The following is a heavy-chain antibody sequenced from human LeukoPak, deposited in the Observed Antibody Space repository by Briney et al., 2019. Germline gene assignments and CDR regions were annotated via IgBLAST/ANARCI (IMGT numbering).Heavy chain of an antibody. CDR3: TRDGGVGY. V-gene: IGHV3-74*03. CDR1: GFSFSTSW. D-gene: IGHD3-16*01. J-gene: IGHJ4*02. CDR2: ISSDGSSI. Sequence: GGSLRLSGAASGFSFSTSWMHWVRQAPGKGLVWVSHISSDGSSIKYADSVKGRFTISRDNAKNTPYLQMDSLRAEDTAVYYCTRDGGVGYWGQGTLVTVSS.